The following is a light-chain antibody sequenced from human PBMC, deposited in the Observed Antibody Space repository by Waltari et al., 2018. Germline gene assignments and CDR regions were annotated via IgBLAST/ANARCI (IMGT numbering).Light chain of an antibody. CDR1: QGISSY. J-gene: IGKJ5*01. Sequence: DIQLTQSPSFLSASVGDRVTITCRASQGISSYLAWYQQKPGTAPKLRIYAASTLQSGVPSRFSGSGSRTEFTLTISSLQPEDFAAYYCQQVDSYPITFGQGTRLEIK. V-gene: IGKV1-9*01. CDR2: AAS. CDR3: QQVDSYPIT.